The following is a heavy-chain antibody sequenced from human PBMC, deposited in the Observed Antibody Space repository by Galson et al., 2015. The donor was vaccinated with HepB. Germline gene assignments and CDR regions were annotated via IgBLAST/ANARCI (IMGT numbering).Heavy chain of an antibody. Sequence: SVKVSCKASGYTFTSYAMHWVRQAPGQRLEWMGWINAGNGNTKYSQKFQGRVTITRDTSASTAYMELSSLRSEDTAVYYCALITIFGVVIIGDDAFDIWGQGTLVTVSS. CDR1: GYTFTSYA. V-gene: IGHV1-3*01. D-gene: IGHD3-3*01. CDR3: ALITIFGVVIIGDDAFDI. CDR2: INAGNGNT. J-gene: IGHJ3*02.